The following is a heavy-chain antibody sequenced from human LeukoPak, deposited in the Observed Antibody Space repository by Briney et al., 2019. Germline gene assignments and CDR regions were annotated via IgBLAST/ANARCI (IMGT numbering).Heavy chain of an antibody. V-gene: IGHV4-59*08. CDR3: ATQQLVPSPFDH. Sequence: PSETLSLTCTVSGGSISSYYWSWIRQPPGEGLEWIGYIYYSGSTNYSPSLKSRVTISVDTSKNQFSLKLSSVTAADTAVYYCATQQLVPSPFDHWGQGTLVTVSS. D-gene: IGHD6-13*01. CDR1: GGSISSYY. J-gene: IGHJ4*02. CDR2: IYYSGST.